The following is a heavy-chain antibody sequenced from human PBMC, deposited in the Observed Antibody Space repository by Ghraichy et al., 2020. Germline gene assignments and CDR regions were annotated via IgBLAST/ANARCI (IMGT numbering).Heavy chain of an antibody. CDR1: GFTFSNAW. J-gene: IGHJ6*02. D-gene: IGHD2-2*01. V-gene: IGHV3-15*01. CDR2: IKSKTDGGTT. CDR3: TTIGCSSTSCYFGMDV. Sequence: GGSLRLSCAASGFTFSNAWMSWVRQAPGKGLEWVGRIKSKTDGGTTDYAAPVKGRFTIPRDDSKNTLYLQMNSLKTEDTAVYYCTTIGCSSTSCYFGMDVWGQGTTVTVSS.